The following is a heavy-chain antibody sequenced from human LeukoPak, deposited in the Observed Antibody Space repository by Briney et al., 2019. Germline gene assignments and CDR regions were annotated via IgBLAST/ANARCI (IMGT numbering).Heavy chain of an antibody. CDR3: ARDKWGRTYWYFVL. D-gene: IGHD7-27*01. J-gene: IGHJ2*01. CDR2: ISYSGTA. CDR1: GGSISSYY. Sequence: PSETLSLTCTVSGGSISSYYWSWIRQIPGKGLEWIGYISYSGTANYNPSLKSRVSISVDTSTNQFSLKLRSVTAADTAVYYCARDKWGRTYWYFVLWGRGTLVTVSS. V-gene: IGHV4-59*01.